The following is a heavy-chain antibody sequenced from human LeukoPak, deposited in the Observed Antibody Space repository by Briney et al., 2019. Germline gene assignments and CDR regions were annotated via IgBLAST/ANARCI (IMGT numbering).Heavy chain of an antibody. CDR1: GFTFSSYG. J-gene: IGHJ4*02. V-gene: IGHV3-30*18. Sequence: GRSLRLSCAAPGFTFSSYGMHWVRQAPGKGLEWVAVISYDGSNKYYADSVKGRFTISRDNSKNTLYLQMNSLRAEDTAVYYCAKAYYDLLTGYYPGGYFDYWGQGTLVTVSS. D-gene: IGHD3-9*01. CDR2: ISYDGSNK. CDR3: AKAYYDLLTGYYPGGYFDY.